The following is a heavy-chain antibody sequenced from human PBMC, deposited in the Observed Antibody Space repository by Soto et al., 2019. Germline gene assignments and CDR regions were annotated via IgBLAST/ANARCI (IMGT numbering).Heavy chain of an antibody. V-gene: IGHV3-23*01. CDR1: GFTFGSYA. CDR2: ITGNGDRT. Sequence: EVQLLESGGGLVQPGGSLRLSCAASGFTFGSYAMCWVRQAPGKGLEWVSGITGNGDRTYYADSVKGRFTISRDNSRNTLNLQMNSLTAEDTAVYYCAKDWVIAATGVDYWGLGTQVTVSS. J-gene: IGHJ4*02. CDR3: AKDWVIAATGVDY. D-gene: IGHD2-8*02.